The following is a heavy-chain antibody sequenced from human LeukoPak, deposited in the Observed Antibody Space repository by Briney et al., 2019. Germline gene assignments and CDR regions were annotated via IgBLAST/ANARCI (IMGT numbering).Heavy chain of an antibody. V-gene: IGHV3-7*01. CDR2: IKQDGSEK. CDR1: GFTFSSYW. J-gene: IGHJ3*02. D-gene: IGHD3-3*01. CDR3: ARKGLLSPWDAFDI. Sequence: PGGSLRLSCAASGFTFSSYWMSWVRQAPGKGLEWVANIKQDGSEKYYVDSVKGRFTISRDNAKNSLYLQMNSLRAEDTAVYYCARKGLLSPWDAFDIWGQGTMVTVSS.